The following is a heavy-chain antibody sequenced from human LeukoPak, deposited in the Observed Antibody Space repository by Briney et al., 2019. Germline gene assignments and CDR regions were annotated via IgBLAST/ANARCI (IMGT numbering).Heavy chain of an antibody. Sequence: GGSLRLSCAASGFTFSSYWMHWVRQAPGKGLVWVSRLNTDGSRTSYADSVKGRFTISRDNAKNMLYRQMNSLRAEDTVLYYCAREGMVTDDAFDIWGQGTMVTVSS. J-gene: IGHJ3*02. CDR3: AREGMVTDDAFDI. CDR1: GFTFSSYW. V-gene: IGHV3-74*01. D-gene: IGHD5-18*01. CDR2: LNTDGSRT.